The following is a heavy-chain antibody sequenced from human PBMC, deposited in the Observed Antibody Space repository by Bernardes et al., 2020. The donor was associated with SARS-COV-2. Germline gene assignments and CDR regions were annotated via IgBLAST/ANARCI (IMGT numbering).Heavy chain of an antibody. Sequence: SETLSLTCSVSGASVRDFHWSWIRQSPGKGLECLGYMSWTGRTNYNPSLESRVTISVDTSKNQISLNLKSVTAADTAVYYCTRVQWGSIGTFNWFDPWGQGALVTVSS. V-gene: IGHV4-59*02. CDR2: MSWTGRT. CDR1: GASVRDFH. J-gene: IGHJ5*02. CDR3: TRVQWGSIGTFNWFDP. D-gene: IGHD2-15*01.